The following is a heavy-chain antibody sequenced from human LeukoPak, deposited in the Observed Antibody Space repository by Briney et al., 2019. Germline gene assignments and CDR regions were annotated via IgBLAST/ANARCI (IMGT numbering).Heavy chain of an antibody. V-gene: IGHV3-74*01. CDR3: AKARSTVTTTGGGFDY. J-gene: IGHJ4*02. Sequence: GGSLRLSCAASGFTFSNYWMHWVRQAPGKGLVWVSRINSDRINTSYADAVKGRFTISRDNSKNTLYLQMNSLRAEDTAVYYCAKARSTVTTTGGGFDYWGQGTLVTVSS. D-gene: IGHD4-17*01. CDR2: INSDRINT. CDR1: GFTFSNYW.